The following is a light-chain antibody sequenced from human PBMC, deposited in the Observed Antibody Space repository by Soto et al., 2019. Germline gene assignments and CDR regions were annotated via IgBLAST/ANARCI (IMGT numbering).Light chain of an antibody. J-gene: IGKJ1*01. CDR3: QQYNSYSPT. V-gene: IGKV1-5*01. Sequence: QLTQSPSTLSASLGDRVTITCRAGQNVNSWLAWYQQKPGKAPNLLIYDGTSLESGVPSRFSGSGSGTEFILTISSLKHDDFATYYCQQYNSYSPTFGQGTKVDI. CDR2: DGT. CDR1: QNVNSW.